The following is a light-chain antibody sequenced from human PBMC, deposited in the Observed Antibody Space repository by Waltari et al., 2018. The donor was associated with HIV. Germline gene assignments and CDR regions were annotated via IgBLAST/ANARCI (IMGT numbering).Light chain of an antibody. V-gene: IGKV3-11*01. J-gene: IGKJ2*01. Sequence: EIVFTQSPVTLSLSPGQTATLSCRASQSVSRYVAWYQQKPGQPPRLLIYDGFNRATGVPARFSGSASGTDFTLTISSLEPEDFAVYFCQQCSNWPPIFGQGTKLEIK. CDR1: QSVSRY. CDR2: DGF. CDR3: QQCSNWPPI.